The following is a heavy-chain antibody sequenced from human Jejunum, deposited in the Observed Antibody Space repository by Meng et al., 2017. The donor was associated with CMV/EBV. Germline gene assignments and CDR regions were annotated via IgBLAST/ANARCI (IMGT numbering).Heavy chain of an antibody. D-gene: IGHD5-18*01. CDR1: ASISSHY. CDR2: IYYSGST. Sequence: ASISSHYWSWIRQPPGKGLEWIGYIYYSGSTNYNPSLKSRVTMSLDTSKTQFSLYLSSVTAADTAVYYCARGLRGYSYGFFGYFDYWGQGAPVTVSS. V-gene: IGHV4-59*11. CDR3: ARGLRGYSYGFFGYFDY. J-gene: IGHJ4*02.